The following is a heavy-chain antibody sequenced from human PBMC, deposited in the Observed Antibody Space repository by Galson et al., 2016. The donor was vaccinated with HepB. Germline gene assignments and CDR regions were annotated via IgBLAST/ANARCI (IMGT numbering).Heavy chain of an antibody. D-gene: IGHD4-17*01. CDR3: AKAAGYGDYHPFDF. CDR1: GFTFTKYT. J-gene: IGHJ4*02. CDR2: ISGRPTSTHYAEST. Sequence: SLRLSCAVSGFTFTKYTMSWVRQAPGKGLDWVSTISGRPTSTHYAESTYYADSVRGRFTISRDDSKNTLFLQMNSLRADDTAVYYCAKAAGYGDYHPFDFWGQGALVTVSS. V-gene: IGHV3-23*01.